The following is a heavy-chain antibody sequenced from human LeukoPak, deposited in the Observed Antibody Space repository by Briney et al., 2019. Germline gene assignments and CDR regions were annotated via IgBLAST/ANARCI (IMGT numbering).Heavy chain of an antibody. J-gene: IGHJ6*03. CDR2: INHTGST. V-gene: IGHV4-34*01. CDR1: GGSFSGYY. CDR3: ARHPVLLWFGELSQENYMDV. D-gene: IGHD3-10*01. Sequence: SETLSLTCAVYGGSFSGYYWSWIRQPPGKGLEWIGEINHTGSTNYNPSLKSPVTISVDTSKNQFSLKLSSATAADTAVYYCARHPVLLWFGELSQENYMDVWGKGTTVTISS.